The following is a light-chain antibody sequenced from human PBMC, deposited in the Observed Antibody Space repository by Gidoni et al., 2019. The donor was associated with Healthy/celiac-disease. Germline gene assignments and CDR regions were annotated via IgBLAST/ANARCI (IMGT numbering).Light chain of an antibody. V-gene: IGLV3-1*01. Sequence: SYELTQPPSVSVSPGQTASITCSGDNLGDKYACWYQQKPGQSPVLVIYQDSKRPSGIPERFSCSNSGNTATLTISGTQAMDEADYYCQAWDSSLYVFGTWNKVTVL. J-gene: IGLJ1*01. CDR2: QDS. CDR3: QAWDSSLYV. CDR1: NLGDKY.